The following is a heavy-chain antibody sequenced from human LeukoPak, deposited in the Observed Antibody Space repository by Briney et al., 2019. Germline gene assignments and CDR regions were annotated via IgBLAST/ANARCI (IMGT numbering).Heavy chain of an antibody. J-gene: IGHJ4*02. CDR3: ARRYCSSTSCGLLDY. D-gene: IGHD2-2*01. CDR2: IYTSGST. V-gene: IGHV4-4*07. Sequence: SETLSLTCTVSGGSISSYYWSWIRQPAGKGLEWIGRIYTSGSTNYNPSLKSRVTISVDTSKSQFSLKLSSVTAADTAVYYCARRYCSSTSCGLLDYWGQGTLVTVSS. CDR1: GGSISSYY.